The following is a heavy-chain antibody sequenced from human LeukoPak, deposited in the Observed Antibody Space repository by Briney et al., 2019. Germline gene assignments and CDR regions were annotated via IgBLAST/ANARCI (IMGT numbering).Heavy chain of an antibody. J-gene: IGHJ4*02. Sequence: GGSLRLSCAASGFSFSSYSIHWVRQAPGKGLEWVAVISSDGNSKNFALSVKGRLAISRDNSKNTLFLQMNNLRSEDTALYYCVSPTADYPFLYYFDSWGQGTLVTVSS. V-gene: IGHV3-30*09. CDR3: VSPTADYPFLYYFDS. CDR1: GFSFSSYS. D-gene: IGHD5-12*01. CDR2: ISSDGNSK.